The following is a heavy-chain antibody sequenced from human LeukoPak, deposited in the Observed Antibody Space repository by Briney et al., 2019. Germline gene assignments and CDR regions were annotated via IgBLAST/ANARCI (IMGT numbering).Heavy chain of an antibody. CDR3: ARETGRWELE. CDR1: GFTFSSYG. V-gene: IGHV3-30*03. CDR2: ISNDGSNK. D-gene: IGHD1-26*01. J-gene: IGHJ4*02. Sequence: GGSLRLSCAASGFTFSSYGIHWVRQAPGKGLEWVAVISNDGSNKYYADSVKGRFTISRDNSKNTLYLQMNSLRAEDTAVYYCARETGRWELEWGQGTLVTVSS.